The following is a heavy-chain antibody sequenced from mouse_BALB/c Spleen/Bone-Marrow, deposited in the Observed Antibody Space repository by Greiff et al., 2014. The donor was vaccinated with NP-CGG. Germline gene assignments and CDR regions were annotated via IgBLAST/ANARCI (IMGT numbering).Heavy chain of an antibody. Sequence: EVMLVESGGGLVQPKGSLKLSCAASGFTFNTYAMNWVRQAPGKGLEWVARIRSKSNNYATYYADSVKDRFTISRDDSQSMLYLQMNNLKTEDTAMHYCVRGDYDGYYYAMDYWGQGTSVTASS. CDR2: IRSKSNNYAT. D-gene: IGHD2-4*01. CDR3: VRGDYDGYYYAMDY. CDR1: GFTFNTYA. J-gene: IGHJ4*01. V-gene: IGHV10-1*02.